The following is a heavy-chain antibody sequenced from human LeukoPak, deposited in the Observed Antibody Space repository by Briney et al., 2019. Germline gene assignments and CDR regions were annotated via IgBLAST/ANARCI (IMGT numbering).Heavy chain of an antibody. CDR3: ARGNLYCSGGSCYLTYFQH. D-gene: IGHD2-15*01. V-gene: IGHV3-33*01. CDR2: IWYDGSNK. CDR1: GFNFSSYD. J-gene: IGHJ1*01. Sequence: PGKSLRLSCVTSGFNFSSYDMHWVRQAPGKGLEWVAVIWYDGSNKYYADSVKGRFTISRDNSKNTLYLQMNSLRAEDTAVYYCARGNLYCSGGSCYLTYFQHWGQGTLVTVSS.